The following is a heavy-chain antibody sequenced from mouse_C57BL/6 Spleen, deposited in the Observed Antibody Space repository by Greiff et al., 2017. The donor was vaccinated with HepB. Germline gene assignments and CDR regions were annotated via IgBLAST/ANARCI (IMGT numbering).Heavy chain of an antibody. Sequence: QVQLKQPGAELVKPGASVKLSCKASGYTFTSYWMHWVKQRPGQGLEWIGMIHPNSGSTNYNEKFKSKATLTVDKSSSTAYMQLSSLTSEDSAVYYCARRPGPYYFDYWGQGTTLTVSS. J-gene: IGHJ2*01. CDR1: GYTFTSYW. V-gene: IGHV1-64*01. CDR2: IHPNSGST. CDR3: ARRPGPYYFDY.